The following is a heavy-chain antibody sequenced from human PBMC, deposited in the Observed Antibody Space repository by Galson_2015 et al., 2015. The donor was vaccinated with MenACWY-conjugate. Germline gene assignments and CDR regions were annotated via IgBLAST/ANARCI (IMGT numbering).Heavy chain of an antibody. D-gene: IGHD3-22*01. J-gene: IGHJ1*01. Sequence: SLRLSCAASGFTFSSYEMNWVRQAPGKGLEWVSYISSSGNTIYYADSVKGRFTISRDNAKNSLYLQMNSLRAEDTAVYYCARGVYDSSGYYFPWDQGTLVTVSS. CDR1: GFTFSSYE. CDR2: ISSSGNTI. V-gene: IGHV3-48*03. CDR3: ARGVYDSSGYYFP.